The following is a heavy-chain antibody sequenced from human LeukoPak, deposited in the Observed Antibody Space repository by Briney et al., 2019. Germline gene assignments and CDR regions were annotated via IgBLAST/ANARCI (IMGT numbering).Heavy chain of an antibody. Sequence: PGGSLRLSCAASGFIFSRYGMHWVRQAPGKGLEWVAFIRYDGEIKEHADSVKGRFTVSRDNSKNTLYAQMNSLRPEDTAVYYCAKDCYENSGYPGAVEYWGQGTRVTVSS. CDR1: GFIFSRYG. V-gene: IGHV3-30*02. CDR3: AKDCYENSGYPGAVEY. D-gene: IGHD3-22*01. J-gene: IGHJ4*02. CDR2: IRYDGEIK.